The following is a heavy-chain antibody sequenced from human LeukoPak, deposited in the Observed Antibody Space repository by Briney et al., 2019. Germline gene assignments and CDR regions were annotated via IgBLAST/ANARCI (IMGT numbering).Heavy chain of an antibody. V-gene: IGHV3-33*01. D-gene: IGHD1-1*01. CDR2: IWYDGSNK. CDR1: GFTFSSYG. CDR3: ARSTSSRFDP. J-gene: IGHJ5*02. Sequence: GGSLRLSGAASGFTFSSYGMHWVRKAPGKGLEWVAVIWYDGSNKYYADSVKGRFTISRDNSKNTLYLQMNSLRAEDTAVYYCARSTSSRFDPWGQGTLVTVSS.